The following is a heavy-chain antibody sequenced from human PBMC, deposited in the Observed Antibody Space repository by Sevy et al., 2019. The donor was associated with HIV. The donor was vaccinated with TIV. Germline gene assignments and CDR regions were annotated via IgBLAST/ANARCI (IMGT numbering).Heavy chain of an antibody. Sequence: GGSRRLSCAASGFSVSGTYMTWVRQAPGKGLEWVSVISSGTRTIYADSVKGRFIISRDNSKNILYLQMNSLRAEDTAVYYCSADPSNGHFFFNYWGQGTQVTVSS. CDR2: ISSGTRT. CDR1: GFSVSGTY. J-gene: IGHJ4*02. CDR3: SADPSNGHFFFNY. D-gene: IGHD2-8*01. V-gene: IGHV3-53*01.